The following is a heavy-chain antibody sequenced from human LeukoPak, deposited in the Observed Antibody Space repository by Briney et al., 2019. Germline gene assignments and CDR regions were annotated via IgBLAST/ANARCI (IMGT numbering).Heavy chain of an antibody. V-gene: IGHV1-69*01. D-gene: IGHD3-3*01. Sequence: SVKVSCKASGGTFSSYAISWVRQAPGQGLEWMGGIVPIFGTANYAQKFQGRVTITADESTSTAYMELSSLRSEDTAVYYCARTSLYDFWSGYYRDWGQGTLVTVSS. CDR1: GGTFSSYA. CDR2: IVPIFGTA. CDR3: ARTSLYDFWSGYYRD. J-gene: IGHJ4*02.